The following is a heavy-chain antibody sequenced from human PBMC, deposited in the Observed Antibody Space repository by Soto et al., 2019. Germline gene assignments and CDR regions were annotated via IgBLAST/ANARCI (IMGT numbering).Heavy chain of an antibody. Sequence: EASVKVSCKASGYTFTSYAMHWVRQAPGQRLEWMGWINAGNGNTKYSQKFQGRVTITRDTSASTAYMELNSLRAEDTAVYYCTRDTENIGIDYWGQGTLVTVSS. CDR2: INAGNGNT. J-gene: IGHJ4*02. CDR3: TRDTENIGIDY. V-gene: IGHV1-3*01. D-gene: IGHD3-10*01. CDR1: GYTFTSYA.